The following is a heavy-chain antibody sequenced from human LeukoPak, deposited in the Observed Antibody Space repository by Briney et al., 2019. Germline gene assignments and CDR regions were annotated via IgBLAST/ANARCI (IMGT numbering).Heavy chain of an antibody. V-gene: IGHV3-30*07. CDR3: ARVGYSGYDRDYFDY. CDR1: GFTFSSYA. D-gene: IGHD5-12*01. J-gene: IGHJ4*02. Sequence: GGSLRLSCAASGFTFSSYAMHWVRQAPGKGLEWVAVISYDGSNKYYADSVKGRFTISRDNAKNSLYLQMNSLRAEDTAVYYCARVGYSGYDRDYFDYWGQGTLVTVSS. CDR2: ISYDGSNK.